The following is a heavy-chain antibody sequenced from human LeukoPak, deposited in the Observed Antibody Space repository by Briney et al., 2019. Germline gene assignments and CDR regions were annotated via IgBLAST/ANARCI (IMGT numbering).Heavy chain of an antibody. CDR1: GGSFSGYY. D-gene: IGHD4-17*01. CDR2: INHSGST. J-gene: IGHJ4*02. Sequence: SETLSLTCAVYGGSFSGYYWSWIRQPPGKGLEWIGEINHSGSTNYNPSLKSRVTISVDMSKNQFSLKLSSVTAADTAVYYCARVRLTTVTDYWGQGTLVTVSS. CDR3: ARVRLTTVTDY. V-gene: IGHV4-34*01.